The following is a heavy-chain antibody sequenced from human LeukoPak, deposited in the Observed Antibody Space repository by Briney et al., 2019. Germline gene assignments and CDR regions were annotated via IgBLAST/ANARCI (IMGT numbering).Heavy chain of an antibody. CDR3: ARDRWFDP. Sequence: SETLSLPCTVSGGPIRSGGYYWRWIPKHPGKGLEWIGYIYYSGSTYYNPSLKSRVTISLDTSKNQFSLKLTSVTAADTAVYYGARDRWFDPWGQGTLVTVSS. V-gene: IGHV4-31*03. J-gene: IGHJ5*02. CDR1: GGPIRSGGYY. CDR2: IYYSGST.